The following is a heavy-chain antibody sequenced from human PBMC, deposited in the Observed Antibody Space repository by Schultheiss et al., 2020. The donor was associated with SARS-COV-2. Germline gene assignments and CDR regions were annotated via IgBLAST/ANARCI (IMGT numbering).Heavy chain of an antibody. V-gene: IGHV4-59*12. D-gene: IGHD2-21*01. CDR2: IYYSGST. CDR1: GGSISSYY. CDR3: ARVPLGDYYYMDV. Sequence: SQTLSLTCTVSGGSISSYYWSWIRQPPGKGLEWIGYIYYSGSTNYNPSLKSRVTISVDTSKNQFSLKMSSVTAADTAVYYCARVPLGDYYYMDVWGKGTTVTVSS. J-gene: IGHJ6*03.